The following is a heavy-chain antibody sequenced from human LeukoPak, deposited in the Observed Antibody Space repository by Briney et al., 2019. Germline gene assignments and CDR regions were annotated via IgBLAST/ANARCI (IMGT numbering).Heavy chain of an antibody. V-gene: IGHV3-33*01. J-gene: IGHJ5*02. Sequence: PGGSLRLSCAASGFTFSSYGMNWVRQAPGKGLEWVAVIWYDGSIKYYADSVKGRFTISRDNSKNTLYLQMNSLRAEDTAVYYCARDHQDSMVRGVIIDNWFDPWGQGTLVTVSS. CDR1: GFTFSSYG. CDR3: ARDHQDSMVRGVIIDNWFDP. CDR2: IWYDGSIK. D-gene: IGHD3-10*01.